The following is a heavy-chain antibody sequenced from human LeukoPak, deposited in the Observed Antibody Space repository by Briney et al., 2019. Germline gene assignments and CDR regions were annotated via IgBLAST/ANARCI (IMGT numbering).Heavy chain of an antibody. CDR3: AKESTLAGTSGWFDP. CDR1: GGTFSIYA. V-gene: IGHV3-23*01. CDR2: ISDSGGST. Sequence: ASVTVSFKASGGTFSIYAMNWVRQAPGKGLEWVSAISDSGGSTYYADSVKGRFTISRDNSKNTLYLQMNSLRAEDTAVYYCAKESTLAGTSGWFDPWGQGTLVTVSS. D-gene: IGHD1-1*01. J-gene: IGHJ5*02.